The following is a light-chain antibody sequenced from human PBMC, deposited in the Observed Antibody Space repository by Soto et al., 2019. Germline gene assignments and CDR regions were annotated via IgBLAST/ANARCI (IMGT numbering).Light chain of an antibody. J-gene: IGKJ4*01. CDR3: QQYNGYLLT. CDR1: QSISSW. CDR2: KAS. Sequence: DIQMTQSPSTLSASIGDRVTITCRASQSISSWLAWYQQKPGKAPKLLIYKASNLESGVPSRFSGSGSGTEFTLTISSLQPDDVATYYCQQYNGYLLTFGGGTKVEIK. V-gene: IGKV1-5*03.